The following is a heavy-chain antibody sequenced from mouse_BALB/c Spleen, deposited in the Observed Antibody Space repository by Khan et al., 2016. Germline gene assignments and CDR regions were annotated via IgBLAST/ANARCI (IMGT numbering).Heavy chain of an antibody. J-gene: IGHJ3*01. CDR2: INPDSSTI. CDR3: ARAGYYGYLAY. D-gene: IGHD1-1*01. CDR1: GFDFSRYW. V-gene: IGHV4-1*02. Sequence: EVKLLESGGGLVQPGGSLKLSCAASGFDFSRYWMSWVRQAPGKGLEWIGEINPDSSTINYTPSLKDKFIISRDNVKTTLYLHTSTVRSADTALYYCARAGYYGYLAYWGQGTLVTVSA.